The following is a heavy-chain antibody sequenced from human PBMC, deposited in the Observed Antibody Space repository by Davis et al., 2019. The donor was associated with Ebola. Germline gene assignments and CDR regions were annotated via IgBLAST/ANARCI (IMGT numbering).Heavy chain of an antibody. CDR2: IKQDGSDT. CDR3: AKDSGWQMSP. D-gene: IGHD6-25*01. J-gene: IGHJ5*02. Sequence: GESLKISCTASRFTSSSCWMSWVRQAPGRGLEWVAKIKQDGSDTYYLASVKGRFTISSDNAKTSLYLQINSLRAEDTAVYYCAKDSGWQMSPWGQGTLVAVSS. V-gene: IGHV3-7*04. CDR1: RFTSSSCW.